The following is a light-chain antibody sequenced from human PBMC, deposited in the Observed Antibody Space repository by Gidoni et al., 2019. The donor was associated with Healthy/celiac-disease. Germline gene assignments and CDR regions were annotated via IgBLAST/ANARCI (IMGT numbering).Light chain of an antibody. Sequence: DIQMTQSPSSLSASVGDRVTITCRAIQGIRNDLGWYQQKPRKAPKRLIYAASRLQSGVPSRFSGSGSGTEFTLTISSLQPEDFATYYCLQHNSYPRTFGQGTKLEIK. V-gene: IGKV1-17*01. CDR3: LQHNSYPRT. J-gene: IGKJ2*01. CDR2: AAS. CDR1: QGIRND.